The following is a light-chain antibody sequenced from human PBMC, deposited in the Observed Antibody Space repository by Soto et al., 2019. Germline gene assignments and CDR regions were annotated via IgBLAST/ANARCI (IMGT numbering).Light chain of an antibody. V-gene: IGLV2-14*01. CDR3: SSYTSSITVV. CDR1: SSDVGAYNY. CDR2: DVS. Sequence: QSVLTQPASVSGSPGQSITISCTGTSSDVGAYNYVSWYQQHPGKAPKLIIYDVSNRPSGVSDRFSGSKSGNTASLTISGLQAEDEADYYCSSYTSSITVVFGGGTKLTVL. J-gene: IGLJ2*01.